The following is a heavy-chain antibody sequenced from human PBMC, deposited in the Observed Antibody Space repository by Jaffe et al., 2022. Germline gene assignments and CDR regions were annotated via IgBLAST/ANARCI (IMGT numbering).Heavy chain of an antibody. Sequence: EVQLVESGGGLVQPGGSLRLSCAASGFTFSSYSMNWVRQAPGKGLEWVSYISSSSSTIYYADSVKGRFTISRDNAKNSLYLQMNSLRAEDTAVYYCARDCQYSSSWYDEFGTSNAERFDPWGQGTLVTVSS. V-gene: IGHV3-48*01. CDR1: GFTFSSYS. J-gene: IGHJ5*02. CDR2: ISSSSSTI. CDR3: ARDCQYSSSWYDEFGTSNAERFDP. D-gene: IGHD6-13*01.